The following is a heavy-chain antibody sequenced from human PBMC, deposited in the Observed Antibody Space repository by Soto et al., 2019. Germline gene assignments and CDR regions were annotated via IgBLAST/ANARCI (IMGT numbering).Heavy chain of an antibody. CDR1: GGTFSSYA. V-gene: IGHV1-69*13. D-gene: IGHD6-19*01. CDR3: ASSVVIAVAGTGDY. J-gene: IGHJ4*02. Sequence: SVKVSCKASGGTFSSYAISWVRQAPGQGLEWMGGIIPIFGTANYAQKFQGRVTITADESTSTAYMELSSLRSEDTAVYYCASSVVIAVAGTGDYWGQRTLVTVSS. CDR2: IIPIFGTA.